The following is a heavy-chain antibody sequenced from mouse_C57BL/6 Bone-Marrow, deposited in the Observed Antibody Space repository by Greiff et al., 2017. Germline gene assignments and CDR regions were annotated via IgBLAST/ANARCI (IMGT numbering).Heavy chain of an antibody. CDR2: IDPEIGDT. J-gene: IGHJ2*01. D-gene: IGHD2-3*01. CDR3: SSFDGNYFDF. Sequence: EVMLVESGAELVRPGASVKLSCTASGFNIKDDYIHWVKQRPEQGLEWIGWIDPEIGDTEYASKFQGKATITSDTSSNTAYLQLSSLRSEDTAVYYCSSFDGNYFDFWGQGTPLTVAS. V-gene: IGHV14-4*01. CDR1: GFNIKDDY.